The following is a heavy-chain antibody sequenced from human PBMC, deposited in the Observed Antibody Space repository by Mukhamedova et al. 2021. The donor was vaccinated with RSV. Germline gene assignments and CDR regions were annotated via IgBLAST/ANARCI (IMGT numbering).Heavy chain of an antibody. D-gene: IGHD5-12*01. V-gene: IGHV4-30-2*04. CDR2: YHSGST. CDR3: ASDSGYDLGYFQH. Sequence: YHSGSTYYNPSLKSRVTISVDTSKNQFSLKLSSATAADTAVYYCASDSGYDLGYFQHWGQGTLVTVSS. J-gene: IGHJ1*01.